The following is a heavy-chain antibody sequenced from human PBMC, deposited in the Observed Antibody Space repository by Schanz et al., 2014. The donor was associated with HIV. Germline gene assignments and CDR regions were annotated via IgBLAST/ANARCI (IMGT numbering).Heavy chain of an antibody. D-gene: IGHD3-3*01. CDR2: IHSSGST. J-gene: IGHJ5*02. CDR1: GGSISSGDYY. V-gene: IGHV4-30-4*01. CDR3: ARVSPYYDFSSGYYTVGWFDP. Sequence: QVQLQESGPGLVKPSQTLSLTCNVSGGSISSGDYYWSWIRQAPGKGLEWIGYIHSSGSTSYYPSLKSRVTISVDTSKNQFSRNLGSVTAADTAVYYCARVSPYYDFSSGYYTVGWFDPWGRGTLVTVSS.